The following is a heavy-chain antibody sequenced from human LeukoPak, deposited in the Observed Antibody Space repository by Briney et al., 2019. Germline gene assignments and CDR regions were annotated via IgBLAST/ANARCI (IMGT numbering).Heavy chain of an antibody. CDR2: IYHSGST. CDR1: GYSISSGYY. CDR3: ARHRGLLGSSAPGDYYYGMGV. V-gene: IGHV4-38-2*02. J-gene: IGHJ6*02. Sequence: PSETLSLTCTVSGYSISSGYYWGWIRQPPGKGLEWIGSIYHSGSTYYNPSLKSRVTISVDTSKNQFSLKLSSVTAADTAVYYCARHRGLLGSSAPGDYYYGMGVWGQGTTVTVSS. D-gene: IGHD2-2*01.